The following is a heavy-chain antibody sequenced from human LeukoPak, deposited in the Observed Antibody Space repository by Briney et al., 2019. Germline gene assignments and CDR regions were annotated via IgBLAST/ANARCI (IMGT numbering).Heavy chain of an antibody. V-gene: IGHV3-21*01. CDR3: ASLSSSFLVDY. Sequence: GGSLRLSCAASGFTFSSYRMNWVRQAPGKGLEWVSSISSSSSYIYYADSVKGRFTISRDNAKNSLYLQMNSLRAEDTAVYYCASLSSSFLVDYWGQGTLVTVSS. J-gene: IGHJ4*02. D-gene: IGHD6-13*01. CDR2: ISSSSSYI. CDR1: GFTFSSYR.